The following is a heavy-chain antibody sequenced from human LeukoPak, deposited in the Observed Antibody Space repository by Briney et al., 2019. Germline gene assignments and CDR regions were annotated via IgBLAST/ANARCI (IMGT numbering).Heavy chain of an antibody. D-gene: IGHD3-22*01. V-gene: IGHV1-69*04. CDR1: GGTFTSYA. CDR3: ATYDVDNYDTSDGMDV. Sequence: KVSCKASGGTFTSYAFSWVRRAPGQGLEWMGRIIPLIGVTDSAQKFRDRVTITADKSTSTAYMELTSLRSEDTAVYYCATYDVDNYDTSDGMDVWGQGTSVTVSS. CDR2: IIPLIGVT. J-gene: IGHJ6*02.